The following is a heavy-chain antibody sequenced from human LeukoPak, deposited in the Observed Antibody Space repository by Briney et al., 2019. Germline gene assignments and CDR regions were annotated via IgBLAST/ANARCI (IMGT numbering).Heavy chain of an antibody. Sequence: PGGSLRLSCAASGFTFSRYWMSWVRQAPGKGLEWVANIKQDGSETYYVDSVKGRFSISRDNAKNSLYLQMNSLRAEDTAVYYCARVWWDSHYWHFDLWGRGTQVTVSS. J-gene: IGHJ2*01. CDR3: ARVWWDSHYWHFDL. CDR1: GFTFSRYW. CDR2: IKQDGSET. D-gene: IGHD1-26*01. V-gene: IGHV3-7*05.